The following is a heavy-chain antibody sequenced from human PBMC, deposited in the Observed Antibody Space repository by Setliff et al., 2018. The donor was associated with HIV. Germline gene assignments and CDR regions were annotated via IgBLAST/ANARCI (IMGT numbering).Heavy chain of an antibody. CDR3: ARDANYGSSGYDREYFDY. V-gene: IGHV1-46*01. CDR1: GYTFTSYY. D-gene: IGHD5-12*01. CDR2: INPSSGST. Sequence: ASVKVSCKASGYTFTSYYMHWVRQAPGQGLEWMGIINPSSGSTTYAQKFQGRVTMTRDTSTSTVYMELSSLRSEDTAVYYCARDANYGSSGYDREYFDYWGQGTLVTVSS. J-gene: IGHJ4*02.